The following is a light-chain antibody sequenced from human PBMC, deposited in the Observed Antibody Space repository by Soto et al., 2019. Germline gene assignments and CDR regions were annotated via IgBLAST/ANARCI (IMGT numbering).Light chain of an antibody. CDR3: GTWDNSLNTYV. V-gene: IGLV1-51*01. CDR1: SSNIGNTY. J-gene: IGLJ1*01. CDR2: DND. Sequence: QSVLTQPASVSAASGQRVTVSCSGSSSNIGNTYVSWYQQLPGTAPKLLIYDNDKRPSGILDRFSGSKSGTSATLDIAGLQTGDEADYYCGTWDNSLNTYVFGSGTKVTVL.